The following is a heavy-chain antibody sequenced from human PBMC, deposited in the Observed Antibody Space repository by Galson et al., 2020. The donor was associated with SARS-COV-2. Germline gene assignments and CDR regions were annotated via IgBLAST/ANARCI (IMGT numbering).Heavy chain of an antibody. CDR1: GYSFTTYW. CDR3: ARRGRVVGPFDS. Sequence: HGESLKISCKGSGYSFTTYWIAWVRQMPGKGLEWMGMIYPGDFDTRYSPTFQGQVTISVDKSISTAYLQWSSLKASDTAMYYCARRGRVVGPFDSWGQGTLVPVSS. CDR2: IYPGDFDT. J-gene: IGHJ4*02. D-gene: IGHD1-26*01. V-gene: IGHV5-51*01.